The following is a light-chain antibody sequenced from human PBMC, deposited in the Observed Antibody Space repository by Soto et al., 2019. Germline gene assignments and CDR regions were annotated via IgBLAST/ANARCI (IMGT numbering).Light chain of an antibody. J-gene: IGLJ2*01. CDR2: LKSDGSH. Sequence: QLVLTQSPSASASLGASVKLTCTLSSGHSSYAIAWHQQQPEKGPRYLMNLKSDGSHTRGDEIPDRFSGSSSGAERYLTISSLQSEDEADYYCQTWGSGIHVFGGGTKLTVL. CDR1: SGHSSYA. CDR3: QTWGSGIHV. V-gene: IGLV4-69*01.